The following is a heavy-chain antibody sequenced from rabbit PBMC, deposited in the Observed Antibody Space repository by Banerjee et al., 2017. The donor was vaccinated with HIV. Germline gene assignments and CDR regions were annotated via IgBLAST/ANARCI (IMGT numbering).Heavy chain of an antibody. CDR2: IYNGDGST. CDR3: ARRPAGYAYAMNL. Sequence: QSLEESGGGLVQPEGSLTLTCKASGFDFSSYGFSWVRQAPGKGLEWIAWIYNGDGSTYYASWAKGRFTISKTSSTTVDLRMTSLTAADTATYFCARRPAGYAYAMNLWGQGTLVTVS. V-gene: IGHV1S40*01. D-gene: IGHD6-1*01. CDR1: GFDFSSYG. J-gene: IGHJ4*01.